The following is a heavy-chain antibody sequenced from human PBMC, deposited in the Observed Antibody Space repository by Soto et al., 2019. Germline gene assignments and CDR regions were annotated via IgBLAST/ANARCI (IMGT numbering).Heavy chain of an antibody. D-gene: IGHD2-21*01. V-gene: IGHV3-74*01. CDR3: ARAPPGYSLGYRYYGRDV. CDR2: ISLDGSRT. Sequence: EVQLVESGGGLVQPGGSLRLSCEAPGFAFGSYWMHWVRQAPGKGLVWVSHISLDGSRTNYADSVKGRFTNSRDNAKNTLYLLMNSRRAEDTAVYYCARAPPGYSLGYRYYGRDVWGQGTAVSVSS. J-gene: IGHJ6*02. CDR1: GFAFGSYW.